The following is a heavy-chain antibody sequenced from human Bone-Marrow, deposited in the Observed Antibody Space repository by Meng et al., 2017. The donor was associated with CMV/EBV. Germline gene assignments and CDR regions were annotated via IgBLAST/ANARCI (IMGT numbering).Heavy chain of an antibody. Sequence: GESLKISCAASGFTFSSYGMHWVRQAPGKGLEWVANIKQDGREKYYVDSVKGRFTISRDNAKNSLYLQMNSLRAEDTAVYYCARDGSSWIYPDYWGQGTLVTVSS. CDR1: GFTFSSYG. D-gene: IGHD6-13*01. CDR3: ARDGSSWIYPDY. V-gene: IGHV3-7*01. J-gene: IGHJ4*02. CDR2: IKQDGREK.